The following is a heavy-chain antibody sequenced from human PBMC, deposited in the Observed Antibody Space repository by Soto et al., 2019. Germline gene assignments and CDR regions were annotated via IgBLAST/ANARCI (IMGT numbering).Heavy chain of an antibody. CDR2: ISSSGSTI. Sequence: PGSSLRLSCASSGFTFISYEMNWVRQAPGKGLECVSYISSSGSTIYYADSVKGRFTISRDNAKNSLYLQMNSLRAQDTAVYYCARDYGTDYWGQGTLVTVSS. CDR3: ARDYGTDY. CDR1: GFTFISYE. D-gene: IGHD4-17*01. V-gene: IGHV3-48*03. J-gene: IGHJ4*02.